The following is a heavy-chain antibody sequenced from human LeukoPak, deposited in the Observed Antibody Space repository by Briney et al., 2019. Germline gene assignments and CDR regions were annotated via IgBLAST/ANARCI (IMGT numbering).Heavy chain of an antibody. CDR3: ARLAVGGLYYHYGMDV. V-gene: IGHV3-7*03. J-gene: IGHJ6*02. CDR2: IKQDGGEK. D-gene: IGHD6-19*01. CDR1: GFTFSNYW. Sequence: GGSLRLSCAASGFTFSNYWMSWVRQAPGKGLEWVANIKQDGGEKYYVDSVRGRFTISRDNAKNSLYLQMNSLRAEDTAVYHCARLAVGGLYYHYGMDVWGQGTTVTVS.